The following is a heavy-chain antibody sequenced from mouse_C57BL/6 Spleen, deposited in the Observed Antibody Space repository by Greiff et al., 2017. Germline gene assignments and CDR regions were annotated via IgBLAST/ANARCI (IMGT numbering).Heavy chain of an antibody. CDR3: TRDYDGYYDWYFDV. CDR1: GFTFSSYA. CDR2: ISSGGDYI. D-gene: IGHD2-3*01. J-gene: IGHJ1*03. V-gene: IGHV5-9-1*02. Sequence: EVMLVESGEGLVKPGGSLKLSCAASGFTFSSYAMSWVRQTPEKRLEWVAYISSGGDYIYYADTVKGRFTISRDNARNTLYLQMSSLKSEDTAMYYCTRDYDGYYDWYFDVWGTGTTVTVSS.